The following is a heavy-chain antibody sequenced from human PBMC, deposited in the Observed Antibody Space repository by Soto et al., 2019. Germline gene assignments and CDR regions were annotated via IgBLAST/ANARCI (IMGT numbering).Heavy chain of an antibody. D-gene: IGHD7-27*01. J-gene: IGHJ4*02. CDR1: GFTFNIYT. CDR2: ISSSGNYI. Sequence: EVQLVESGGGLVKPGGSLRLSCAASGFTFNIYTMNWVRQAPGKGLEWVSSISSSGNYIYYADSVRGRFTISRDNAKNSLHLQMNSLRAEDTAVYYWARDDTGDYDPQDSNWGQGTLVTVSS. CDR3: ARDDTGDYDPQDSN. V-gene: IGHV3-21*02.